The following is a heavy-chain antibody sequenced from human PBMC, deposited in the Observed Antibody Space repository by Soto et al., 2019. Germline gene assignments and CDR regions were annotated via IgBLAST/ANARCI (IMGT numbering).Heavy chain of an antibody. V-gene: IGHV3-15*07. CDR2: IKSQTDGGSG. Sequence: EVQLVESGGGLVKPGGSLRLSCAASGFAFSNAWINWVRQPPGRGLEWVGRIKSQTDGGSGDYAAPVKGRFVVSRDDSKNIVYLQMNSLKIEDTAVYYCTTDSRTIMPEVRFDVWGHGTLVTVSS. CDR3: TTDSRTIMPEVRFDV. D-gene: IGHD3-16*01. CDR1: GFAFSNAW. J-gene: IGHJ1*01.